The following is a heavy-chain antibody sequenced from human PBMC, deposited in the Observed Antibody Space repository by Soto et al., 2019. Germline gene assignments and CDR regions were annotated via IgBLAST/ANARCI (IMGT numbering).Heavy chain of an antibody. CDR1: GGSISSYY. CDR3: ATHSTSSYGRDFFFHGHNWFDP. CDR2: IYYSGST. D-gene: IGHD6-13*01. V-gene: IGHV4-59*01. J-gene: IGHJ5*02. Sequence: SETLSLTCTVSGGSISSYYWSWIRQPPGKXLEWIGYIYYSGSTNYNPSLKSRVTISVDTSKNQFSLKLSSVTAADTAVYYCATHSTSSYGRDFFFHGHNWFDPWGQGTLVTVSS.